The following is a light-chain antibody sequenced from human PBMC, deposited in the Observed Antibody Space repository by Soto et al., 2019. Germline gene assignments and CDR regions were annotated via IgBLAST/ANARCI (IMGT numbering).Light chain of an antibody. CDR1: QGINSW. V-gene: IGKV1-12*01. Sequence: DIQMTQSPSSMSASVGDRVTITCRASQGINSWLAWYQQKPGKAPNLLIFDVSTLQSGVPSRFSGSGSGTDFSLTISSLQPEDFATYFCQQAYSFPYTFGPGTKLEIK. CDR3: QQAYSFPYT. J-gene: IGKJ2*01. CDR2: DVS.